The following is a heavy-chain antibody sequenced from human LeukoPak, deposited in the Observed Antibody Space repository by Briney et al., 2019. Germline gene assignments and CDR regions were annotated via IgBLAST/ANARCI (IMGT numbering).Heavy chain of an antibody. CDR2: ISYDGSNK. CDR1: GFTFSSYA. D-gene: IGHD1-7*01. Sequence: GGSLRLSCAASGFTFSSYAVHWVRQAPGKGLEWVAVISYDGSNKYYADSVKGRFTISRDNSKNTLYLQMNSLRAEDTAVYYCARDSLGTSRGWFDPWGQGTLVTVSS. V-gene: IGHV3-30*04. CDR3: ARDSLGTSRGWFDP. J-gene: IGHJ5*02.